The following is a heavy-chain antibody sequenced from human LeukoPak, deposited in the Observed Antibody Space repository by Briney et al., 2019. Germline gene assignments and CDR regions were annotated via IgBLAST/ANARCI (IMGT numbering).Heavy chain of an antibody. J-gene: IGHJ6*03. CDR1: GFTFSTYG. D-gene: IGHD4-17*01. Sequence: PGGSLRLSCAASGFTFSTYGIHWVRQAPGKGLEWVAFIRYGGTNKWYANSVKGRFTISRDNSKNMLYLQMSSLRAEDTAVYHCAKDRDYGDYPSAYYYYMDVWGKGTTVTVSS. CDR3: AKDRDYGDYPSAYYYYMDV. CDR2: IRYGGTNK. V-gene: IGHV3-30*02.